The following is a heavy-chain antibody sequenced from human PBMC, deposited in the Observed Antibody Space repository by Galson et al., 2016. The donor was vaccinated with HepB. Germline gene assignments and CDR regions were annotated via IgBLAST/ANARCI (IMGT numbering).Heavy chain of an antibody. J-gene: IGHJ2*01. D-gene: IGHD2-15*01. CDR3: AREHRYCSGGSCYASYWFFDL. CDR1: GDSITKSD. V-gene: IGHV4-4*07. Sequence: SETLSLTCSVSGDSITKSDWSWIRQAAGKGLEWIGRIYTSGSTDSNPSLKSRVTMSVDLSRNQFFLRLSSMTAADTAVYYCAREHRYCSGGSCYASYWFFDLWGRGTLVTVSP. CDR2: IYTSGST.